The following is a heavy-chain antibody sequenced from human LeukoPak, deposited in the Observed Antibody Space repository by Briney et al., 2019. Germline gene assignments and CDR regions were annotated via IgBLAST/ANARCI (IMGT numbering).Heavy chain of an antibody. CDR3: AKEYTGGFDY. CDR1: GFTFDDYA. D-gene: IGHD2-2*02. J-gene: IGHJ4*02. V-gene: IGHV3-9*01. CDR2: ISWNSGSI. Sequence: GRSLRLSCAASGFTFDDYAMHWVRQAPGKGLEWVSGISWNSGSIGYADSVKGRFTISRDNAKNSLYLQMNSLRAEDTALYYCAKEYTGGFDYWGQGTLVTVSS.